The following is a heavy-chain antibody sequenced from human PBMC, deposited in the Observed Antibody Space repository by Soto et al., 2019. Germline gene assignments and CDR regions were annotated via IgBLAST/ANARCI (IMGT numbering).Heavy chain of an antibody. CDR3: ARATTVVTYDY. CDR1: GFTFRSYW. Sequence: PVGSLRLSCAASGFTFRSYWMSWVRQAPGKGLEWVANIKQDGSEKYYVDSVKGRFTISRDNAKNSLYLQMNSLRAEDTAVYYCARATTVVTYDYWGQGTLVTVSS. D-gene: IGHD4-17*01. V-gene: IGHV3-7*03. CDR2: IKQDGSEK. J-gene: IGHJ4*02.